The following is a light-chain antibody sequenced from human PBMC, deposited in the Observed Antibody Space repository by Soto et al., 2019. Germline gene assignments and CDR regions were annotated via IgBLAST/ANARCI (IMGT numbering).Light chain of an antibody. J-gene: IGLJ2*01. V-gene: IGLV6-57*02. CDR1: GGSIVSNY. Sequence: FMLTQPHSVSGSPGKTVIISCTGSGGSIVSNYVQWYQQRPGSAPTIVISEDNERPSGVPRRFSASIDSSSNSASLTISGLQTEDEADYYCQSYDDDNHVVFGGGTKVTVL. CDR3: QSYDDDNHVV. CDR2: EDN.